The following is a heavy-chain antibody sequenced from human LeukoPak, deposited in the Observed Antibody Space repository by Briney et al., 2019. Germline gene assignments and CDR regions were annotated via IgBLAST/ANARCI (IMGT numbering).Heavy chain of an antibody. CDR1: GGSISSYY. CDR2: IYYSGST. V-gene: IGHV4-59*01. CDR3: ARTHDSSGTIDY. J-gene: IGHJ4*02. D-gene: IGHD3-22*01. Sequence: SETLSLTCTVSGGSISSYYWSWIRQPAGKGLEWIGYIYYSGSTNYNPSLKSRVTISVDTSKNQFSLKLSSVTAADTAVYYCARTHDSSGTIDYWGQGTLVTVSS.